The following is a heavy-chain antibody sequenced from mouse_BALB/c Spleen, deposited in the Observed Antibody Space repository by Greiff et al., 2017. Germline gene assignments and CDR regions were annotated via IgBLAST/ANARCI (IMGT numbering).Heavy chain of an antibody. CDR2: IRNKANGYTT. J-gene: IGHJ2*01. Sequence: EVKLMESGGGLVQPGGSLRLSCATSGFTFTDYYMSWVRQPPGKALEWLGFIRNKANGYTTEYSASVKGRFTISRDNSQSILYLQMNTLRAEDSATYYCARAIYFDYWGQGTTLTVSS. V-gene: IGHV7-3*02. CDR1: GFTFTDYY. CDR3: ARAIYFDY.